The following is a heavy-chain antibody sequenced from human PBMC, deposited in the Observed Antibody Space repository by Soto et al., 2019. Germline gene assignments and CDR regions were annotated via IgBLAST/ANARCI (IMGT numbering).Heavy chain of an antibody. CDR1: GGTFSSYT. V-gene: IGHV1-69*04. J-gene: IGHJ4*02. CDR3: ARDPGGYDYYFDY. D-gene: IGHD5-12*01. Sequence: SVKVSCKASGGTFSSYTISWVRQAPGQGLEWMGRIIPILGIANYAQKFQGRVTITADKSTSTAYMVLSSLRSEDTAVYYCARDPGGYDYYFDYWGQGTLVTVS. CDR2: IIPILGIA.